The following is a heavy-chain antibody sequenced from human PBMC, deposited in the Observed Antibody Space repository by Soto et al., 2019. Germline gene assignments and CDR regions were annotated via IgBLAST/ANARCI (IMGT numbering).Heavy chain of an antibody. V-gene: IGHV1-18*01. Sequence: ASVKVSCKASGYTFTSYGISWVRQAPGQGLEWMGWISAYNGNTNYAQKLQGRVTMTTDTSTSTAYMELRSLRSDDTAVYYCAREDVVTIFGVVNYYGTDVWGQGTTVTVSS. CDR2: ISAYNGNT. D-gene: IGHD3-3*01. J-gene: IGHJ6*02. CDR1: GYTFTSYG. CDR3: AREDVVTIFGVVNYYGTDV.